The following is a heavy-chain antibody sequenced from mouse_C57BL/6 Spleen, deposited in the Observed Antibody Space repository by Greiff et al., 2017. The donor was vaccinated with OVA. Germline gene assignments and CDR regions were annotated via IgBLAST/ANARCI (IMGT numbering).Heavy chain of an antibody. Sequence: EVKLVESGPGLVKPSQSLSLTCSVTGYSITSGYYWTWIRQFPGNKLEWMGYISYDGSNNYNPSLKNRISITRDTSKNQFFLKLNSVTTEDTATYYCAREESIYYDYDGFAYWGQGTLVTVSA. J-gene: IGHJ3*01. CDR2: ISYDGSN. CDR3: AREESIYYDYDGFAY. V-gene: IGHV3-6*01. CDR1: GYSITSGYY. D-gene: IGHD2-4*01.